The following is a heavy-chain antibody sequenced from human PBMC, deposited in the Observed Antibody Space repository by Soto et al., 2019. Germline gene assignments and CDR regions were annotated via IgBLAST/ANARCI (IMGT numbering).Heavy chain of an antibody. Sequence: SETLSLTCTVSGGSISSYYWSWIRQPPGKGLEWIGYIYYSGSTNYNPSLKSRVTISVDTSKNQFSLKLSSVTAADTAVYYCARQVTLLGSGSSWCDPWGQGTLVTVS. J-gene: IGHJ5*02. CDR3: ARQVTLLGSGSSWCDP. D-gene: IGHD3-10*01. V-gene: IGHV4-59*08. CDR2: IYYSGST. CDR1: GGSISSYY.